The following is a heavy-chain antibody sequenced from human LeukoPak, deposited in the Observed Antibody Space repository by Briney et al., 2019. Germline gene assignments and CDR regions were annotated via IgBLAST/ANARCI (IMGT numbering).Heavy chain of an antibody. J-gene: IGHJ4*02. D-gene: IGHD3-22*01. CDR1: GFTFSTHA. CDR3: AKDPTKYYYDSSGYSLFDY. V-gene: IGHV3-23*01. Sequence: GGSLRLSCVASGFTFSTHAMSWVRLAPGKGLEWVSAISGSGGSTYYADSVKGRFTISRDNSKNTLYLQMNSLRAEDTAVYYCAKDPTKYYYDSSGYSLFDYWGQGTLVTVSS. CDR2: ISGSGGST.